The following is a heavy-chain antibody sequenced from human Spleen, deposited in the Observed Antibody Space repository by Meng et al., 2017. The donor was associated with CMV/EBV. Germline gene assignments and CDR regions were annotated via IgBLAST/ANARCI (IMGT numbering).Heavy chain of an antibody. V-gene: IGHV4-34*01. CDR1: GGSFSGYY. Sequence: SETLSLTCAVYGGSFSGYYWSWIRQPPGKGLEWIGEINHSGSTNYNPSLKSRVIMSVDSSKNQLSLKLTSVTAADTAVYYCARSMDVAARPRWFDPWGQGARVTVSS. CDR3: ARSMDVAARPRWFDP. J-gene: IGHJ5*02. D-gene: IGHD6-6*01. CDR2: INHSGST.